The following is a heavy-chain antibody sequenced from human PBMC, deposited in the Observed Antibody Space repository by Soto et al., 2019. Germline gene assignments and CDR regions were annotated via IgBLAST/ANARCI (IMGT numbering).Heavy chain of an antibody. Sequence: QVQLVESGGGVVQPGRSLRLSCAASGFTCSKYSVHGCRQAPGKGLEWVAVIWYDATNKYYTDSVKGRFTISRDNSQNTLYLQMNNLRPDDTAVYYCAKGMTSSGYHLDHWGQGTLVTVSS. D-gene: IGHD3-22*01. CDR2: IWYDATNK. CDR3: AKGMTSSGYHLDH. CDR1: GFTCSKYS. V-gene: IGHV3-33*06. J-gene: IGHJ1*01.